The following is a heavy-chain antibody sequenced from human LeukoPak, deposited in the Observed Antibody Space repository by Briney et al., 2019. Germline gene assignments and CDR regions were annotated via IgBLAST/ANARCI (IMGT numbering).Heavy chain of an antibody. CDR1: GNSFGGYY. CDR2: IYTSGST. V-gene: IGHV4-4*07. CDR3: TRDTGTTGEVKFDP. J-gene: IGHJ5*02. D-gene: IGHD4-17*01. Sequence: KPSETLSLTCTVSGNSFGGYYWSWIRQPAGKGLEWIGRIYTSGSTTYNPSLKSRVTMSVDTSKSQFSLNLMSVTAADTAVYYCTRDTGTTGEVKFDPWGQGTLVTVSS.